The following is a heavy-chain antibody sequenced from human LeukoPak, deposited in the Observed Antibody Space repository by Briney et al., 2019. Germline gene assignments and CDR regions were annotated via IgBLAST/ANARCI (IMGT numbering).Heavy chain of an antibody. D-gene: IGHD6-6*01. Sequence: GGSLRLSCATPGFTFSDYLMTWVRQAPGKGLEWVANIKEDGSEKYYVDSVKGRFTISRDNARKSLYLQMNSLRVDDTAMYYCARDGSSRPSEYWGQGILVTVSS. J-gene: IGHJ4*02. CDR2: IKEDGSEK. CDR3: ARDGSSRPSEY. V-gene: IGHV3-7*01. CDR1: GFTFSDYL.